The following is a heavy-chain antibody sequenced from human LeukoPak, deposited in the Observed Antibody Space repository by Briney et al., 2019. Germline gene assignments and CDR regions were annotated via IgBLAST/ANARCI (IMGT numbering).Heavy chain of an antibody. CDR1: GFTFSDYY. J-gene: IGHJ6*03. Sequence: GGSLRLSCAASGFTFSDYYMSWIRQAPGKGLEWVSYISSSGSTIYYADSVKGRFTISRDNAKNSLYLQMNSLRAEDTAVYYCARVDDFWSGSYYMDVWGKGTTVTVSS. CDR2: ISSSGSTI. CDR3: ARVDDFWSGSYYMDV. V-gene: IGHV3-11*04. D-gene: IGHD3-3*01.